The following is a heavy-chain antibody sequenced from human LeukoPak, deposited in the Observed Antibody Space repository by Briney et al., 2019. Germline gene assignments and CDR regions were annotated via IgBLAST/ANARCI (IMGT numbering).Heavy chain of an antibody. J-gene: IGHJ5*02. V-gene: IGHV1-18*01. Sequence: GASVKVSCKASGYIFISYGISWVQQAPGQGLEWMGWISAYNGNTKYAQKLQGRVTITADKSTSTAYMELSSLRSEDTAVYYCARDYGHSSSWYWFDPWGQGTLVTVSS. CDR1: GYIFISYG. D-gene: IGHD6-13*01. CDR2: ISAYNGNT. CDR3: ARDYGHSSSWYWFDP.